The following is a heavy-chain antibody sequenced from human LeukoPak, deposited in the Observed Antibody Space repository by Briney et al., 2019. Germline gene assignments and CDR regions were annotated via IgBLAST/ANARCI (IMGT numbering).Heavy chain of an antibody. V-gene: IGHV3-21*01. CDR2: ISRSSSYI. D-gene: IGHD3-22*01. CDR1: GFTFSSYT. Sequence: GGSLRLSCAASGFTFSSYTMNWVRQAPGKGLEWVSSISRSSSYIYYADSMKGRFTISGDNAKNSLYLQMNSLRAEDTAVYYCARDRYYYDSSGYPSMDVWGKGTTVTVSS. CDR3: ARDRYYYDSSGYPSMDV. J-gene: IGHJ6*03.